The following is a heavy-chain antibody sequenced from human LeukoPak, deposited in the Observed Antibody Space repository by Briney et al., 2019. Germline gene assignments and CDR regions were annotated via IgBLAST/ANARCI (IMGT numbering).Heavy chain of an antibody. Sequence: PGGSLRLSCAASGFTFSNAWMTWVRQALGKGLEWVGRIKSKTDGETTDYAAPVKGRFTISRDDSKNTLYLQMSSLKTDDTAVYYCLMAYFDYWGQGTLVTVSS. D-gene: IGHD5-24*01. V-gene: IGHV3-15*01. CDR2: IKSKTDGETT. J-gene: IGHJ4*02. CDR3: LMAYFDY. CDR1: GFTFSNAW.